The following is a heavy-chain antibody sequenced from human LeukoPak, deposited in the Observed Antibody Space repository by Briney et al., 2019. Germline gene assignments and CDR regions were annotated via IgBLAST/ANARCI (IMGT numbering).Heavy chain of an antibody. CDR3: ARDLFQQALDY. CDR2: IGNGGHII. J-gene: IGHJ4*02. Sequence: GGSLRLSCVASEFTFTTYTMNWVRQAPGKGLEWVSYIGNGGHIIYYADSVKGRFTISRGDAQNSLYLQLNRLRPEDTAVYYCARDLFQQALDYWGQGTLVTVSS. CDR1: EFTFTTYT. V-gene: IGHV3-48*01.